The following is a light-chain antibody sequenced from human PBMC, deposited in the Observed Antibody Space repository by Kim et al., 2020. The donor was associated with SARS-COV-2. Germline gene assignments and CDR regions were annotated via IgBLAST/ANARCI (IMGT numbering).Light chain of an antibody. CDR3: QAWDSSTSYV. V-gene: IGLV3-1*01. Sequence: SYELTQPPSVSVSPGQTASITCSGDKLGDKYSCWYQQKPGQSPVLVIYQDTKRPSGIPERFSGSNSGNTATLTISETQAMDEADYYCQAWDSSTSYVFGT. J-gene: IGLJ1*01. CDR2: QDT. CDR1: KLGDKY.